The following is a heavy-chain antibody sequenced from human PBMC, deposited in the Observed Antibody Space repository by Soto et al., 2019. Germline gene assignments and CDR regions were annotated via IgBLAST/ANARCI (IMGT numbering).Heavy chain of an antibody. V-gene: IGHV3-23*01. CDR2: ISGSGGST. CDR1: GFTFSSYA. J-gene: IGHJ4*02. Sequence: PGWSLRLSCAASGFTFSSYAMSWVRQAPGKGLEWVSAISGSGGSTYYADSVKGRFTISRDNSKNTLYLQMNSLRAEDTAVYYCAKPRICSGGSCYGHYFDYWGQGTLVTVSS. D-gene: IGHD2-15*01. CDR3: AKPRICSGGSCYGHYFDY.